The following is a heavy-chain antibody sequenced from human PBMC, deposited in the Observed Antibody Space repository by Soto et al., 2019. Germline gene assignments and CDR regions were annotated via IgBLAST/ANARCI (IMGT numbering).Heavy chain of an antibody. CDR1: GFTFSSYS. J-gene: IGHJ4*02. Sequence: EVQLVESGGGLVKPGGSLRLSCAASGFTFSSYSMNLVRQAPGKGLEWVSSISSSSSYIYYADSVKGRFTISRDNAKNSLYLQMNSLRAEDTAVYYCARRIAVAGNLDYWCQGTLVTVSS. D-gene: IGHD6-19*01. CDR3: ARRIAVAGNLDY. CDR2: ISSSSSYI. V-gene: IGHV3-21*01.